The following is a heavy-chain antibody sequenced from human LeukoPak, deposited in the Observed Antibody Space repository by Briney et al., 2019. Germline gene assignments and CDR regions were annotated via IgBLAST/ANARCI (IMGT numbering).Heavy chain of an antibody. J-gene: IGHJ3*02. D-gene: IGHD1-26*01. CDR3: AKDRGGSYSNGFDI. V-gene: IGHV3-30*02. CDR1: GFTFSSCG. CDR2: IRYDGSNK. Sequence: HPGGSLTLSCAASGFTFSSCGMHWVRQAPGKGLEWVAFIRYDGSNKYYADSVKGRITISRDNSKNTLYVQMNSLRAEDTAVYYCAKDRGGSYSNGFDIWGQGTMVTVSS.